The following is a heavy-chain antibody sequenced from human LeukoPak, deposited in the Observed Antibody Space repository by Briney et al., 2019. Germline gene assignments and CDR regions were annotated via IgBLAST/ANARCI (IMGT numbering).Heavy chain of an antibody. CDR3: ARARYSSRQIDY. CDR1: GYTFTGYY. J-gene: IGHJ4*02. V-gene: IGHV1-2*02. D-gene: IGHD5-18*01. Sequence: ASVKVSCKASGYTFTGYYMHWVREAPGQGLEWMGWINPNSGGANYAQKFQGRVTMTMDTPISTAYMELSRLRSDDTAVYYCARARYSSRQIDYWGQGTLVTVSS. CDR2: INPNSGGA.